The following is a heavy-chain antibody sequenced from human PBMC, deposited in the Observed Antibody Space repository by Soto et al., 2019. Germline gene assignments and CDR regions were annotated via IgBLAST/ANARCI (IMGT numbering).Heavy chain of an antibody. J-gene: IGHJ5*02. D-gene: IGHD3-16*02. V-gene: IGHV4-4*07. CDR2: IYTSGST. Sequence: QVQLQESGPGLVKPSETLSLTCTVSGGSISSYYWSWIRQPAGKGLEWIGRIYTSGSTNYNPSLKSRVTMSVDTSKNQFSLKLSSVTAADTAVYYCARCHYDDVGGSYQSVWFDPWGQGTLVTVSS. CDR3: ARCHYDDVGGSYQSVWFDP. CDR1: GGSISSYY.